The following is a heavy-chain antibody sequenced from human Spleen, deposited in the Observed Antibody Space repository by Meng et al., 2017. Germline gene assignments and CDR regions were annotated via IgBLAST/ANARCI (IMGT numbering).Heavy chain of an antibody. CDR2: INGDGSRT. V-gene: IGHV3-74*01. J-gene: IGHJ6*02. Sequence: GESLKISCAASGFTFSTYWIHWVRQAPGKGLVWVSRINGDGSRTSYADSVMGRFTISRDNAKKTLYLEMNSLRAEDTAVYYCARDQYYYGMDVWGQGTTVTVSS. CDR1: GFTFSTYW. CDR3: ARDQYYYGMDV.